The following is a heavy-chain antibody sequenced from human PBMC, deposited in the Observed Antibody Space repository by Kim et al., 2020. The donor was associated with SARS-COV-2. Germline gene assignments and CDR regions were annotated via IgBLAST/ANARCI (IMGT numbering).Heavy chain of an antibody. CDR1: GFTFSSYS. CDR3: ARDSHVSSSTDAFDI. D-gene: IGHD6-6*01. CDR2: ISSSSSYI. Sequence: GGSLRLSCAASGFTFSSYSMNWVRQAPGKGLEWVSSISSSSSYIYYADSVKGRFTISRDNAKNSLYLQMNSLRAEDTAVYYCARDSHVSSSTDAFDIWGQGTMVTVSS. J-gene: IGHJ3*02. V-gene: IGHV3-21*01.